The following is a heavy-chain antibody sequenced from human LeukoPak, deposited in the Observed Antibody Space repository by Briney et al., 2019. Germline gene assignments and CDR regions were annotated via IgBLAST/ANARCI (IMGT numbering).Heavy chain of an antibody. V-gene: IGHV1-2*02. D-gene: IGHD2-2*02. Sequence: ASVKVSCKASGYTFTGYYMHWVRQAPGQGLEWMGWINPNSGGTNYAQKFQGRVTMTRDTSISTAYMELSRLRSDDTAAYYCARDLGYCSSTSCYKARPYYGMDVWGQGTTVTVSS. CDR3: ARDLGYCSSTSCYKARPYYGMDV. CDR2: INPNSGGT. CDR1: GYTFTGYY. J-gene: IGHJ6*02.